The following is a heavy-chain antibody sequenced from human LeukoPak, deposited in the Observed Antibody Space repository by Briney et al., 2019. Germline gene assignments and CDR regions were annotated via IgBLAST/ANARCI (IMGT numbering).Heavy chain of an antibody. V-gene: IGHV3-72*01. CDR3: ARGAYYYDSSEYYPVYYYYMDV. Sequence: PGGSLRLSCAASGFTFSDHYMDWVRQAPGKGLEWVGRIRNKANSYITEDAASVKGRFTNSRDDLKNSLYLQMNSLKTEDTAVYYCARGAYYYDSSEYYPVYYYYMDVWGKGTTVTVSS. D-gene: IGHD3-22*01. CDR1: GFTFSDHY. CDR2: IRNKANSYIT. J-gene: IGHJ6*03.